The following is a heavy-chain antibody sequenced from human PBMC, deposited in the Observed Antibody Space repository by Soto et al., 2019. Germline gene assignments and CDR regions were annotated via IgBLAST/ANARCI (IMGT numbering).Heavy chain of an antibody. J-gene: IGHJ4*02. V-gene: IGHV4-31*03. Sequence: SETLSLTCTVSGGSIRSGGYYWSWIRQHPGKSLEWIGYIYYSGSTYYNPSLKSRDTISVDTSKNHFSLKLSSVTAADSAVYDCARDPGDYSNYYFDYWGQGTLVTVSS. CDR3: ARDPGDYSNYYFDY. D-gene: IGHD4-4*01. CDR1: GGSIRSGGYY. CDR2: IYYSGST.